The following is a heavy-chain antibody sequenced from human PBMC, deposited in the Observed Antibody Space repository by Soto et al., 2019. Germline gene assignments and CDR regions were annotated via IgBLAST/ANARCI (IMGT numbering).Heavy chain of an antibody. V-gene: IGHV3-15*07. CDR2: IKSKTDGGTT. CDR1: GFTFSNAW. J-gene: IGHJ3*02. D-gene: IGHD1-26*01. Sequence: GGSLRLSCAASGFTFSNAWMNWVRQAPGKGLEWVGRIKSKTDGGTTDYAAPVKGRFTISRDDSKNTLYLQMNSLKTEDTAVYYCTTDSGKRSKWEQARGLAFEIWGQGTMVTVSS. CDR3: TTDSGKRSKWEQARGLAFEI.